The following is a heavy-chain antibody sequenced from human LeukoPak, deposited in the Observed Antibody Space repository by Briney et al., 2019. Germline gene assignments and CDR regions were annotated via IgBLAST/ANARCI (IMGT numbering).Heavy chain of an antibody. CDR2: INHSGST. CDR1: GGSFSGYY. D-gene: IGHD6-19*01. Sequence: PSETLSLTCAVYGGSFSGYYWSWIRQPPGKGLEWIGEINHSGSTNYNPSLKGRVTISVDTSKNQFSLKLSSVTAADTAVYYCARWPRWPVHAFDIWGQGTMVTVSS. V-gene: IGHV4-34*01. J-gene: IGHJ3*02. CDR3: ARWPRWPVHAFDI.